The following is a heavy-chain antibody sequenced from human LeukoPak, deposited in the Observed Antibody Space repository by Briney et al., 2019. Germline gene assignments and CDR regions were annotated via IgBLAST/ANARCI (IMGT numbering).Heavy chain of an antibody. J-gene: IGHJ4*02. Sequence: GASVKVSCKISGYTLTEVSMHWVRQAPGKGLEWMGGFDPADGEPIYAQKFQGRVTMSEDTSTDTAYMDLSRLRSEDSAVYYCATEVVGYGDVHYFDSWGQGTLVTVSS. CDR1: GYTLTEVS. V-gene: IGHV1-24*01. CDR3: ATEVVGYGDVHYFDS. CDR2: FDPADGEP. D-gene: IGHD4-17*01.